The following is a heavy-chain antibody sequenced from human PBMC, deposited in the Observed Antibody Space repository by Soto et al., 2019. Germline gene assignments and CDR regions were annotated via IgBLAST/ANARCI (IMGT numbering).Heavy chain of an antibody. CDR1: GFTFRNYS. CDR3: ARPWGQLSTYYYGMDT. CDR2: ISYDGDNK. V-gene: IGHV3-30-3*01. D-gene: IGHD3-16*01. J-gene: IGHJ6*02. Sequence: GGSLTLSCAASGFTFRNYSMHWVRQPPGKGLEWVATISYDGDNKYYTDSVKGPFTISRDNSKNTLYLQMNSLRPEDTAVYYCARPWGQLSTYYYGMDTWGQGTTVTVSS.